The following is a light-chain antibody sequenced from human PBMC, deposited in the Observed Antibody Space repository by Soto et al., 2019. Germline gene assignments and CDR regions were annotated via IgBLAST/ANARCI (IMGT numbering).Light chain of an antibody. V-gene: IGKV3-15*01. J-gene: IGKJ1*01. Sequence: EIVLTQSPGTLSMSPGERATLSCRASQSLTNNYLAWFQQKPGQTPRLLIFGASARATGTPARFSGSGSGTEYTLTISSVQSEDFAVYYCQQYNNWPQWTFGQGTKVDIK. CDR1: QSLTNNY. CDR2: GAS. CDR3: QQYNNWPQWT.